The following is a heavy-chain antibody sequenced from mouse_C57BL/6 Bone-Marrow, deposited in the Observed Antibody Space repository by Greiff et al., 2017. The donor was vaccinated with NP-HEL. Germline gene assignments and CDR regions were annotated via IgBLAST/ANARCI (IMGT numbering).Heavy chain of an antibody. CDR2: IDPSDSYT. Sequence: QVQLQQPGAELVRPGTPVKLSCKASGYTFTSYWMHWVKQRPGQGLEWIGVIDPSDSYTNYNQKFKGKATLTVDTSSSTAYMQLSSLTSEDSAVYYCARLPIYYGSSYVYFDVWGTGTTVTVSS. V-gene: IGHV1-59*01. D-gene: IGHD1-1*01. CDR1: GYTFTSYW. CDR3: ARLPIYYGSSYVYFDV. J-gene: IGHJ1*03.